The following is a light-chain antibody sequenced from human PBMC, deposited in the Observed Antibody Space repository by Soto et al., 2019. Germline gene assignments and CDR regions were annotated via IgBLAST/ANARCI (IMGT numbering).Light chain of an antibody. CDR2: GAS. CDR1: QSVDSTF. CDR3: QQYMSSVT. Sequence: VLTQSPGSLSLSPGQRATLSCRASQSVDSTFFAWYQKKPGQAPRLLIYGASKRATGIPDRFSGSGSGTDFSLIISRLEPEDFAVYYCQQYMSSVTFGQGTKVEIK. V-gene: IGKV3-20*01. J-gene: IGKJ1*01.